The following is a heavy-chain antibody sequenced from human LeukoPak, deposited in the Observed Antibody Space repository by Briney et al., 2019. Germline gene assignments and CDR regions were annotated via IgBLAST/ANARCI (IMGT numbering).Heavy chain of an antibody. J-gene: IGHJ4*02. Sequence: GGSLRLSCAASGFTFGSYWMSWVRQAPGKGLEWVANIKQDGSEKYYVDSVKGRFTISRDNAKNSLYLQMNSLRAEDTAVYYCARVSPYCSGGSCYRYFDYWGQGTLVTVSS. D-gene: IGHD2-15*01. CDR3: ARVSPYCSGGSCYRYFDY. CDR1: GFTFGSYW. V-gene: IGHV3-7*01. CDR2: IKQDGSEK.